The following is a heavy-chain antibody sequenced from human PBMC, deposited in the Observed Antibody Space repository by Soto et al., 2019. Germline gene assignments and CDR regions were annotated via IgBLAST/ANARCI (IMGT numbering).Heavy chain of an antibody. CDR1: GLTFSSYS. CDR2: ISSSSSTI. V-gene: IGHV3-48*01. J-gene: IGHJ5*02. D-gene: IGHD6-13*01. CDR3: ARHPERIAEIGWFDP. Sequence: EVQLVESGGGLVKPGGSLRLSCAASGLTFSSYSMNWVRQAPGKGLEWVSYISSSSSTIYYADSVKGRFTISRDNAKNSLYLPMNSLRAEDTAVYYCARHPERIAEIGWFDPWGQGTLVTVSS.